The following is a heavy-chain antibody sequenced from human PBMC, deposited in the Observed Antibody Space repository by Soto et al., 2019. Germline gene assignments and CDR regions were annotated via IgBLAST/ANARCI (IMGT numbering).Heavy chain of an antibody. J-gene: IGHJ4*02. CDR2: MNPNNGNT. CDR3: AKKLVEAGDFEF. CDR1: GYTFTSYD. D-gene: IGHD6-6*01. Sequence: QVQLVQSGAEVKKPGASVKVSCKTSGYTFTSYDINWVRQAAGQGLEWMGWMNPNNGNTGYAQKCQGRVTMVRDTSISTVYLELSSLISEDTAVYYCAKKLVEAGDFEFWGQGSMVTVSS. V-gene: IGHV1-8*01.